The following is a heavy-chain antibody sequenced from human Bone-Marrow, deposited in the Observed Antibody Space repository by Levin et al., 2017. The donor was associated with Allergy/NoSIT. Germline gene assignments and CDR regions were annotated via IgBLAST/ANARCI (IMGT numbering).Heavy chain of an antibody. CDR1: GYTFTSYA. Sequence: GESLKISCKASGYTFTSYAMHWVRQAPGQRLEWMGWINAGNGNTKYSQKFQGRVTITRDTSASTAYMELSSLRSEDTAVYYCARGDGYNYGDFDYWGQGTLVTVSS. J-gene: IGHJ4*02. D-gene: IGHD5-24*01. V-gene: IGHV1-3*01. CDR3: ARGDGYNYGDFDY. CDR2: INAGNGNT.